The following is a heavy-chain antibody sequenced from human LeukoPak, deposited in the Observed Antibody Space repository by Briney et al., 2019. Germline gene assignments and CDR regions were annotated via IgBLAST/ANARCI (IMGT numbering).Heavy chain of an antibody. CDR1: GFTFGDYA. CDR3: TRDYYDSSGYATYYFDY. D-gene: IGHD3-22*01. V-gene: IGHV3-49*03. Sequence: GGSLRLSCTASGFTFGDYAMSWFRQAPGKGLEWVGFIRSKAYGGTTEYAASVKGRFTISRDDSKSIAYLQMNSLKTEDTAVYYCTRDYYDSSGYATYYFDYWGQGTLVTVSS. J-gene: IGHJ4*02. CDR2: IRSKAYGGTT.